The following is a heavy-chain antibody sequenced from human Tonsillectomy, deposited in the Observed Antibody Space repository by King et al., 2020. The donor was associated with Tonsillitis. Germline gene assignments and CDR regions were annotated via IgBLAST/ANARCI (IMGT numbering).Heavy chain of an antibody. D-gene: IGHD3-3*01. CDR1: GGSISSYY. V-gene: IGHV4-59*01. CDR2: IYYSGST. Sequence: VQLQESGPGLVKPSETLSLTCTVSGGSISSYYWSWIRQPPGKGLEWIGFIYYSGSTNYNPSLKSRVTISVHTSKNQFSLKLSSVTSADTAVYYCARTPPNTIFGMVSDGDYFDYWGQGTLVTVSS. CDR3: ARTPPNTIFGMVSDGDYFDY. J-gene: IGHJ4*02.